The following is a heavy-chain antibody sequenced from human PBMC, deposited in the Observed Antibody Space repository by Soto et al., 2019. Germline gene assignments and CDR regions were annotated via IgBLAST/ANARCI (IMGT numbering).Heavy chain of an antibody. V-gene: IGHV1-2*04. J-gene: IGHJ6*02. D-gene: IGHD1-26*01. Sequence: RASVKVSCKASGYTFSDYYIHWVRLAPGQGLEWMGWINPNSGGTHYAQKFQAWVTMTRDPSISTAYMELSRLTSDDTAVYFCARSSGNTPGHYGSDVWGQGTTVTVSS. CDR1: GYTFSDYY. CDR2: INPNSGGT. CDR3: ARSSGNTPGHYGSDV.